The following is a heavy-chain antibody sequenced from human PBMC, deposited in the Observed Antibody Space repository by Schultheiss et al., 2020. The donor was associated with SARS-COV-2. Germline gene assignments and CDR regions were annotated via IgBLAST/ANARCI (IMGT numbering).Heavy chain of an antibody. CDR2: IWYDGSNK. CDR1: GFTFSSYG. Sequence: GESLKISCAASGFTFSSYGMHWVRQAPGKGLEWVAVIWYDGSNKYYADSVKGRFTISRDNSKNTLYLQMNSLRAEDTAVYYCARRECSGGSCYSWNYYYYYGMDVWGQGTTVTVSS. V-gene: IGHV3-33*01. D-gene: IGHD2-15*01. J-gene: IGHJ6*02. CDR3: ARRECSGGSCYSWNYYYYYGMDV.